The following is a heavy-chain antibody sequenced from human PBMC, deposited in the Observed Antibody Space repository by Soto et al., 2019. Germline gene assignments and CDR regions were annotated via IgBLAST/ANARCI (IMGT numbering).Heavy chain of an antibody. V-gene: IGHV1-18*01. J-gene: IGHJ6*02. CDR1: GYTFTSYG. CDR2: ISAYNGNT. Sequence: QVQLVQSGAEVKKPGASVKVSCKASGYTFTSYGISWVRQAPGQGLEWMGWISAYNGNTNYAQKLQGRVTMTTDTSTSTAYMELRSLRSDVTSVYYCAREATTVTSYYYYSMDVWGQGTTVTVSS. CDR3: AREATTVTSYYYYSMDV. D-gene: IGHD4-17*01.